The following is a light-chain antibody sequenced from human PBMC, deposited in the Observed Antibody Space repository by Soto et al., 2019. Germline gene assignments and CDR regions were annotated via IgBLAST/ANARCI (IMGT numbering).Light chain of an antibody. CDR1: QSVSTF. CDR3: QQYGSSPLT. Sequence: EIVWTQSPATLSLSPGERGTLSCRASQSVSTFLAWYQQKPGQAPRLLIYDVSNRATSIPARFSGSGSGTDFTLTISRLEPEDFAVYYCQQYGSSPLTFGGGTKVDIK. J-gene: IGKJ4*01. CDR2: DVS. V-gene: IGKV3-20*01.